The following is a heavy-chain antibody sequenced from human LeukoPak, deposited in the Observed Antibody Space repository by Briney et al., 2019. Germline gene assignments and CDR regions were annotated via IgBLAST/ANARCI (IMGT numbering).Heavy chain of an antibody. CDR3: ARDADLYDSSGYYEY. J-gene: IGHJ4*02. CDR2: IKEDGSEK. V-gene: IGHV3-7*01. D-gene: IGHD3-22*01. CDR1: GFTFSSYW. Sequence: GGSLRLSCAASGFTFSSYWMSWVRQAPGKGLEWVANIKEDGSEKYYVDSVKGRFTISRDNARNPLYLQMNSLRAEDTAVYYCARDADLYDSSGYYEYWGQGTLVTVSS.